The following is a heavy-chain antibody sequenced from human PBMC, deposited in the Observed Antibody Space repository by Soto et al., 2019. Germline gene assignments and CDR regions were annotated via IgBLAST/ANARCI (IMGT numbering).Heavy chain of an antibody. J-gene: IGHJ6*03. CDR2: IVVGSGNT. CDR1: GFTFTSSA. CDR3: AAGSGGYDYYYYMDV. Sequence: ASVKVSCKASGFTFTSSAVQWVRQARGQRLEWIGWIVVGSGNTNYAQKFQERVTITRDMSTSTAYMELSSLRSEDTAVYYCAAGSGGYDYYYYMDVWGKGTTVTVSS. V-gene: IGHV1-58*01. D-gene: IGHD5-12*01.